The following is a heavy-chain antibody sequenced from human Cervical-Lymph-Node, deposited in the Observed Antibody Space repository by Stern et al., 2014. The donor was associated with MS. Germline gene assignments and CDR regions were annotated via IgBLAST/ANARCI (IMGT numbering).Heavy chain of an antibody. CDR3: ARDRDGGVISDFDY. D-gene: IGHD3-16*02. CDR1: GFTFSRHS. J-gene: IGHJ4*02. V-gene: IGHV3-48*02. CDR2: ISSSSSTI. Sequence: EVQLVESGGGLVQPGGSLRLSCAASGFTFSRHSMNWVRQAPGKGLEWVSYISSSSSTIYYADSVKGRFTISRDSAKNSLYLQMISLRDEDTAVYYCARDRDGGVISDFDYWGQGTLVTVSS.